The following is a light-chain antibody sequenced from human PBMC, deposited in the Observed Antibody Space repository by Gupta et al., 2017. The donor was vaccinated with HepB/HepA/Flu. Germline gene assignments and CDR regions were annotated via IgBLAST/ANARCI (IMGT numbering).Light chain of an antibody. CDR2: EVS. CDR1: SSDVGSYNL. Sequence: QSALTQPASVSGSPGQSITISCTGTSSDVGSYNLVSWYQQHPGKAPKLMIYEVSERPSGVSNRFFGSKSGNTASLTISGLQAEDEAEYYCCSYVGSRTVLFGGGTKLTVL. CDR3: CSYVGSRTVL. V-gene: IGLV2-23*02. J-gene: IGLJ2*01.